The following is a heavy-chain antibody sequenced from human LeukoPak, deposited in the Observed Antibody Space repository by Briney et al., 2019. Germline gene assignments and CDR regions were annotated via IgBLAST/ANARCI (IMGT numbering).Heavy chain of an antibody. CDR1: GGSISSYY. CDR3: AREGRAVAGTVDY. Sequence: SETLSLTCTVSGGSISSYYWSWIRQPPGKGLEWIGYIYYSGSTNYNPSLKSRVTMSVDTSKNQFSLKLSSVTAADTAVYYCAREGRAVAGTVDYWGQGTLVTVSS. V-gene: IGHV4-59*12. D-gene: IGHD6-19*01. CDR2: IYYSGST. J-gene: IGHJ4*02.